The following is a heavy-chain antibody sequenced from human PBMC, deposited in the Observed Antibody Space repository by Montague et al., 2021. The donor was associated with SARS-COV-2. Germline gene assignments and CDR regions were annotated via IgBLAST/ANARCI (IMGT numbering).Heavy chain of an antibody. CDR1: GGSISSGGYY. J-gene: IGHJ3*02. Sequence: TLSLTCTVSGGSISSGGYYWSWIRQHPGKGLEWIGYIYHTGSTHYNPSLKSRVTISKETSKNHFSLNLSSVTAADSAVYYCARGSGYYDSSGYSYDAFDIWGQGTMVTVSS. CDR3: ARGSGYYDSSGYSYDAFDI. V-gene: IGHV4-31*03. D-gene: IGHD3-22*01. CDR2: IYHTGST.